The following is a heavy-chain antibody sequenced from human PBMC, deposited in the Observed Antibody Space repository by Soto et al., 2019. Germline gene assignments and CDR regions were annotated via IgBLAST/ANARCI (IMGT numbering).Heavy chain of an antibody. CDR3: ARERGGGFGWLPFYFDY. CDR2: IYYSGST. CDR1: GASISSGGYY. Sequence: QVQLQESGPGLVKPSQTLSLTCTVSGASISSGGYYWSWIRQHPGKGLEWIGYIYYSGSTYYNPSLKSRVTISVDTSKDQFSLRLSSVTAADTAVYYCARERGGGFGWLPFYFDYWGQGTLVTVSS. D-gene: IGHD5-12*01. V-gene: IGHV4-31*03. J-gene: IGHJ4*02.